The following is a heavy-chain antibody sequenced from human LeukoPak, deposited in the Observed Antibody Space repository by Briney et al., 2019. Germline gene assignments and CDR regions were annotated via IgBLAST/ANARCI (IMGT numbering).Heavy chain of an antibody. CDR2: ITGSGGNT. D-gene: IGHD6-6*01. V-gene: IGHV3-23*01. J-gene: IGHJ4*02. Sequence: GGSLRLSCTASGFTFSSYAMSWVRQAPGKGLEWVSSITGSGGNTYYADSVKGRFTISRDNSKNTLYLQMNSLRVEDTAVYYCAKWKYSNSGIDDYWGQGTLVTVSS. CDR3: AKWKYSNSGIDDY. CDR1: GFTFSSYA.